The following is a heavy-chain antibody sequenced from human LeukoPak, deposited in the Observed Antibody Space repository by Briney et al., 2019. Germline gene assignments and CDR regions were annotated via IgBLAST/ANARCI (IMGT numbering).Heavy chain of an antibody. CDR1: GYTFTGYY. D-gene: IGHD3-16*01. CDR3: ARVPESLGGEYYYYYMDV. Sequence: ASVKVSCKASGYTFTGYYMHWVRQAPGQGLEWMGWINPNSGGTNYAQKFQGRVTMTRDTSISTAYMELSRLRSDDTAVYYCARVPESLGGEYYYYYMDVWGKGTTVTVSS. CDR2: INPNSGGT. V-gene: IGHV1-2*02. J-gene: IGHJ6*03.